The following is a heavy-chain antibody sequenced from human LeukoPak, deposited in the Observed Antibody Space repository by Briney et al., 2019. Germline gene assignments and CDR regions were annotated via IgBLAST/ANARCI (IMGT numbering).Heavy chain of an antibody. V-gene: IGHV1-2*02. Sequence: ASVKVSCKASGYTFTGYYMHWVRQAPGQGLEWMGWINPNSGGTNYAQKFQGRVTMTRDTSISTAYMELSRLRSDDTAVYYCARQGGLWGYNFDYWGQGTLVTVSS. CDR1: GYTFTGYY. CDR2: INPNSGGT. J-gene: IGHJ4*02. D-gene: IGHD1-1*01. CDR3: ARQGGLWGYNFDY.